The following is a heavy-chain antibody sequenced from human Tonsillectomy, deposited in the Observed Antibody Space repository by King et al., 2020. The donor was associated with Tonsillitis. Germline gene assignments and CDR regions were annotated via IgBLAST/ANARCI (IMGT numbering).Heavy chain of an antibody. Sequence: VQLVESGAEVKKPGSSVKVSCKASGDTFSSYAISWVRQAPGQGLEWMGDINPLLSTSNYAQKFQGRVTVTADESTSTAYMELSSLRSVDTAVYYCAGRVAVAGKFDYWGQGTLVTVSS. V-gene: IGHV1-69*01. J-gene: IGHJ4*02. CDR3: AGRVAVAGKFDY. D-gene: IGHD6-19*01. CDR2: INPLLSTS. CDR1: GDTFSSYA.